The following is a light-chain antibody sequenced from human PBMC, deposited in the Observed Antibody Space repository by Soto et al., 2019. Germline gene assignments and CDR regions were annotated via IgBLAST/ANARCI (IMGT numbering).Light chain of an antibody. V-gene: IGKV1-5*01. CDR3: QQYKSHLL. CDR1: QSISSW. CDR2: DAS. J-gene: IGKJ1*01. Sequence: DIQMTQSPSTLSASVGDRVTITCRASQSISSWLAWYQQKPGKAPKLLIYDASSLESGVPSRFSGSGSGTEFTLTISSLQPDDFATYYCQQYKSHLLFCPGTKVDIK.